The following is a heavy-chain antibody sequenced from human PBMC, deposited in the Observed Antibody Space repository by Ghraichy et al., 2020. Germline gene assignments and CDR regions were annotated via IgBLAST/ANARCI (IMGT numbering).Heavy chain of an antibody. CDR3: ARDPPYYYDSSGYYYNYYYYGMDV. V-gene: IGHV4-4*07. J-gene: IGHJ6*02. D-gene: IGHD3-22*01. CDR2: IYTSGST. Sequence: SETLSLTCTVSGGSISSYYWSWIRQPAGKGLEWIGRIYTSGSTNYNPSLKSRVTMSVDTSKNQFSLKLSSVTAADTAVYYCARDPPYYYDSSGYYYNYYYYGMDVWGQGTTVTVSS. CDR1: GGSISSYY.